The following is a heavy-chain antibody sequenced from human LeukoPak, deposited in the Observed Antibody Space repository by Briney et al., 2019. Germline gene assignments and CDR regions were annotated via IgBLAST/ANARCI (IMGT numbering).Heavy chain of an antibody. V-gene: IGHV4-59*01. CDR1: GGSISSYY. CDR3: ARRIRFVSDAFDI. D-gene: IGHD3-10*01. CDR2: IYYSGST. J-gene: IGHJ3*02. Sequence: SETLSLTCTVSGGSISSYYWSWIRQPPGKGLEWIGYIYYSGSTNYNPSLKSRVTISVDTSKNQFSLKLSSVTAADTAVYYCARRIRFVSDAFDIWGQGTVVTVSS.